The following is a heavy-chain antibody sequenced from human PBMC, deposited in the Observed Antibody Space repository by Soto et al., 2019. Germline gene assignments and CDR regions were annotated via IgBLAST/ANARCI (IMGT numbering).Heavy chain of an antibody. D-gene: IGHD6-19*01. CDR1: GFTFSSYE. V-gene: IGHV3-48*03. CDR2: ISSSGSTI. CDR3: AIIAVAVEEDY. J-gene: IGHJ4*02. Sequence: PGGSLRLSCAASGFTFSSYEMNWVRQAPGKGLEWVSYISSSGSTIYYADSVKGRFTISRDNAKNSLYLQMNSLRAEDTAVYYCAIIAVAVEEDYWGQGXLVTVHS.